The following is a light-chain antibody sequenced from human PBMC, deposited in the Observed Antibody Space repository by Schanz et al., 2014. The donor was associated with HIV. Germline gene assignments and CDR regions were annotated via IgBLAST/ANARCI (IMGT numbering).Light chain of an antibody. CDR2: GVA. Sequence: QSALTQPASVSGSPGQSITISCTGSSSDVGTYNSVSWYHQHPGKAPKLIIYGVANRPSGVSHRFSGSKSGNTASLTVSAVQPEDEADYYCSSYGGFNNFVVFGGGTKLTVL. CDR1: SSDVGTYNS. V-gene: IGLV2-14*03. J-gene: IGLJ2*01. CDR3: SSYGGFNNFVV.